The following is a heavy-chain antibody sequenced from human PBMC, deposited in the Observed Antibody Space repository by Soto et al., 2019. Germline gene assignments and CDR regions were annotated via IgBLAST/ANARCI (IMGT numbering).Heavy chain of an antibody. CDR1: GFTFDDYA. CDR3: AKDIGAVAGLMDV. J-gene: IGHJ6*03. Sequence: PGGSLRLSCAASGFTFDDYAMHWVRQAPGKGLEWVSGISWNSGSIGYADSVKGRFTISRDNAKNSLYLQMNSLRAEDTALYYCAKDIGAVAGLMDVWGKGTTVTVSS. D-gene: IGHD6-19*01. V-gene: IGHV3-9*01. CDR2: ISWNSGSI.